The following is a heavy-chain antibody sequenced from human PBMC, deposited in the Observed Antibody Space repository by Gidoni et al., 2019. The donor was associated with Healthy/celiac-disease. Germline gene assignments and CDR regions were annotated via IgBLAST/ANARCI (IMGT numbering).Heavy chain of an antibody. Sequence: QVQLVQSGAEVKKPGSSVKVSCKASGSTFSSYTISWVRQAHGQRLGWMGRIIPILGIANYEQKFQGRVTITADKSTSTAYMELSSLRSEDTAVYYCARATIVVVPAAILVYYGMDVWGQGTTVTVSS. J-gene: IGHJ6*02. V-gene: IGHV1-69*02. CDR1: GSTFSSYT. CDR2: IIPILGIA. D-gene: IGHD2-2*01. CDR3: ARATIVVVPAAILVYYGMDV.